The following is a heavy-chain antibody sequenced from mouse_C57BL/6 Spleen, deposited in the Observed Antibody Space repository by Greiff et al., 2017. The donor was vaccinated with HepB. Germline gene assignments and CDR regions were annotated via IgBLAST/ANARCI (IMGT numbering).Heavy chain of an antibody. J-gene: IGHJ2*01. CDR2: IYPGDGDT. CDR3: ARGGYSYYFDY. Sequence: VKLVESGAELVKPGASVKISCKASGYAFSSYWMNWVKQRPGKGLEWIGQIYPGDGDTNYNGKFKGKATLTADKSSSTAYMQLSSLTSEDSAVYFCARGGYSYYFDYWGQGTTLTVSS. CDR1: GYAFSSYW. V-gene: IGHV1-80*01.